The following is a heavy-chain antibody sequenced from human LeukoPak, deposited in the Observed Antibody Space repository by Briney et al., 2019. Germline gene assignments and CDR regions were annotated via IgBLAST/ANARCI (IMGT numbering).Heavy chain of an antibody. V-gene: IGHV3-21*01. J-gene: IGHJ4*02. CDR3: ARETGYRTYYFDY. Sequence: GGSLRLSCAASGFTFSSYSMNWVRQAPGTGLEWVSSISSSSSYIYYADSVKGRFTISRDNAKNSLYLQMNSLRAEDTAVYYCARETGYRTYYFDYWGQGTLVTVSS. CDR1: GFTFSSYS. CDR2: ISSSSSYI. D-gene: IGHD5-24*01.